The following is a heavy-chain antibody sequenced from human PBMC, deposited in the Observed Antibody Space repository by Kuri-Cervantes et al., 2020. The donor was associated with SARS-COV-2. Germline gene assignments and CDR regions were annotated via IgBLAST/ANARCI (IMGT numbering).Heavy chain of an antibody. CDR3: ASPKGTMVRGVIKGYYYYYDMDV. V-gene: IGHV1-69*13. CDR1: GGTFSSYA. CDR2: IIPIFGTA. Sequence: SVKVSCKAPGGTFSSYAISWVRQAPGQGLEWMGGIIPIFGTANYAQKFQGRVTITADESTSTAYMELSSLRSEDTAVYYCASPKGTMVRGVIKGYYYYYDMDVWGQGTTVTVSS. D-gene: IGHD3-10*01. J-gene: IGHJ6*02.